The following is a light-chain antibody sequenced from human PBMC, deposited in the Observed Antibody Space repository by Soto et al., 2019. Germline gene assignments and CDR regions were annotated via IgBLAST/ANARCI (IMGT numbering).Light chain of an antibody. CDR2: GAK. CDR3: QQSYRTPF. CDR1: QAISNY. Sequence: DIQMTQSPSTLSATAGDRVTITCRASQAISNYLNWYQQKPGKAPNLLIFGAKTLQSGVPTRFSGSGSGTDFTLTISSLQPEDFATYYCQQSYRTPFFGPGTKVDIK. J-gene: IGKJ3*01. V-gene: IGKV1-39*01.